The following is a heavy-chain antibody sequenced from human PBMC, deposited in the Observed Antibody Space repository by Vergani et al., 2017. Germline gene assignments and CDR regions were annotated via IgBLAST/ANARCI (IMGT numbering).Heavy chain of an antibody. D-gene: IGHD6-19*01. CDR3: ARGLRWLVTTAVDI. Sequence: EVQLVESGGGLVQPGGSLRLSCAASGFTFSSYSMNWVRQAPGKGLEWVSYISSSSSTIYYADSVKGRFTISRDNAKNSLYLQMNSLRAEDTAGYYCARGLRWLVTTAVDIWGQGTMVTVSS. CDR1: GFTFSSYS. V-gene: IGHV3-48*01. CDR2: ISSSSSTI. J-gene: IGHJ3*02.